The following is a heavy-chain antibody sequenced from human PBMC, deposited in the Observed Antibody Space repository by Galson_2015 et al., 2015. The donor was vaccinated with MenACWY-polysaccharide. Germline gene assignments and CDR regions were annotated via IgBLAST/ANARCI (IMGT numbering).Heavy chain of an antibody. CDR2: IFHSGTT. V-gene: IGHV4-38-2*01. J-gene: IGHJ4*02. CDR1: DYSIRSGYF. D-gene: IGHD1-26*01. CDR3: ARVEKDSGSVYILY. Sequence: SETLSLTCAVSDYSIRSGYFWGWIRQPPGKGLEWIASIFHSGTTYYNPSLKSRVTISVDTSKNQFSLKLSSVTAADTAVYYCARVEKDSGSVYILYWGQ.